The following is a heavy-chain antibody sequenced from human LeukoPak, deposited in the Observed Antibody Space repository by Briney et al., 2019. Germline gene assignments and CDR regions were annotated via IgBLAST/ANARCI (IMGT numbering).Heavy chain of an antibody. CDR1: GYTFTSYT. V-gene: IGHV7-4-1*02. J-gene: IGHJ6*03. Sequence: VASVKVSCKASGYTFTSYTVNWVRQAPGQGLEWMGWINTNTGNPTYTQGFTGRFVFSLDTSVSTAYLQISSLKAEDTAVHYCARVIWDSGYYYYMDVWGKGTTVTVSS. CDR3: ARVIWDSGYYYYMDV. D-gene: IGHD1-26*01. CDR2: INTNTGNP.